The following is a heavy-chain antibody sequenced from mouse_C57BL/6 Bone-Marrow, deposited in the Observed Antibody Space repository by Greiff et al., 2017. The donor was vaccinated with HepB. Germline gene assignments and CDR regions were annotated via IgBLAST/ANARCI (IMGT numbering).Heavy chain of an antibody. CDR2: IDPSDSET. CDR1: GYTFTSYW. V-gene: IGHV1-52*01. Sequence: QVQLQQPGAELVRPGSSVKLSCKASGYTFTSYWMHWVKQRPIQGLEWIGNIDPSDSETHYNQKFKDKATLTVDKSSSTAYKQLSSLTSEDSAVYYCARGGGWLLRFAYWGQGTLVTVSA. CDR3: ARGGGWLLRFAY. D-gene: IGHD2-3*01. J-gene: IGHJ3*01.